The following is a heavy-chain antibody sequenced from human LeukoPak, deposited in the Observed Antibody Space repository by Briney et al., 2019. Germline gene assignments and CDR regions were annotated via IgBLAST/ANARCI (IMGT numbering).Heavy chain of an antibody. J-gene: IGHJ4*02. V-gene: IGHV4-34*01. D-gene: IGHD3-16*01. Sequence: SETLSLTCAVYGGSFSGYYWSWIRQPPGKGLEWIGEINHSGSTNYNPSLKSRVTISVDTPKNQFSLKLSTVTAADTAVYYCARGPFRTLRPKPNFDYWGQGTLVTVSS. CDR3: ARGPFRTLRPKPNFDY. CDR2: INHSGST. CDR1: GGSFSGYY.